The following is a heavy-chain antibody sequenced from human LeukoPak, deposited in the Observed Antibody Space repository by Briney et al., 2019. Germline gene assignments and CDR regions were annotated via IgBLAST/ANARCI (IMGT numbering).Heavy chain of an antibody. D-gene: IGHD3-10*01. CDR1: GFTFSTYT. CDR2: ISYDGVNK. J-gene: IGHJ4*02. Sequence: GRSLRLSCAASGFTFSTYTIHWVRQAPGKGLEWGSVISYDGVNKYYANSVKGRFTISRDNSKNTLYPQMNGLRAEDTAVYYCARGPYGSGANLDYWGQGTLVTVSS. V-gene: IGHV3-30*04. CDR3: ARGPYGSGANLDY.